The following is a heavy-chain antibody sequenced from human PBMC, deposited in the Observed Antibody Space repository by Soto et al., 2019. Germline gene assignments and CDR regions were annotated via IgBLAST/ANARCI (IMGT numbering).Heavy chain of an antibody. CDR1: GFTFTSSA. Sequence: ASVKVSCKASGFTFTSSAVQWVRQARGQRLEWIGWIVVGSGNTNYAQKFQERVTITRDMSTSTAYMELSSLRSEDTAVYYCAAGSSSWYKQYYFDYWGQGTLVTVSS. D-gene: IGHD6-13*01. CDR3: AAGSSSWYKQYYFDY. V-gene: IGHV1-58*01. J-gene: IGHJ4*02. CDR2: IVVGSGNT.